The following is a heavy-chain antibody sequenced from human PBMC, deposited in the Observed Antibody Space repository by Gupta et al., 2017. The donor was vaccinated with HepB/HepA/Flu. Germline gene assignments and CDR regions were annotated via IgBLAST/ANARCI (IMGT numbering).Heavy chain of an antibody. Sequence: GLVQPWGSLRLSCVASGFTFSSYSMNWVRQAPGQGLEWVSYISSSSGTIYYADSVKGRFTISRDNAKNSLYLQMNSLRDDDTALYYCARVADFKWAHRGVFDPWGPGTLVTGSS. J-gene: IGHJ5*02. CDR3: ARVADFKWAHRGVFDP. V-gene: IGHV3-48*02. CDR2: ISSSSGTI. CDR1: GFTFSSYS. D-gene: IGHD3-3*01.